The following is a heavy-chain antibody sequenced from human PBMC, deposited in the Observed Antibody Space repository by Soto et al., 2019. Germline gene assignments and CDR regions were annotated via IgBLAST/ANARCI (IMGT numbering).Heavy chain of an antibody. J-gene: IGHJ6*02. Sequence: SETLSLTCTVSGGSISSSSYYWGWIRQPPGKGLEWLGYIYYSGSPYYNPSLKSRFTISVDTSKNQFSLKLSSVTAADTAVYYCAVPAASVAGAAGSYYYYGMDVWGQGTTVTVSS. CDR2: IYYSGSP. D-gene: IGHD6-19*01. CDR3: AVPAASVAGAAGSYYYYGMDV. CDR1: GGSISSSSYY. V-gene: IGHV4-39*01.